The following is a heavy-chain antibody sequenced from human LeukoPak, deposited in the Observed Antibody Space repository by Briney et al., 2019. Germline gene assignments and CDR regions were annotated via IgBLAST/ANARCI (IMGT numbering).Heavy chain of an antibody. CDR2: IYYSGNT. V-gene: IGHV4-39*01. J-gene: IGHJ4*02. CDR1: GGSIGSSSYY. D-gene: IGHD3-22*01. Sequence: SETLSLTCTVSGGSIGSSSYYWGWIRQPPGEGLEWIGSIYYSGNTYYNPSLKSRVTISVDTSKNQFSLKLSSVTAADTAVYYCASASSLYDSSGYYHQTFDYWGQGTLVTVSS. CDR3: ASASSLYDSSGYYHQTFDY.